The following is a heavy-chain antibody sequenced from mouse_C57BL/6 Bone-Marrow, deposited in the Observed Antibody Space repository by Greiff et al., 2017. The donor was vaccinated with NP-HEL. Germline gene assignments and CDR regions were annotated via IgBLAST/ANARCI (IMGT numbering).Heavy chain of an antibody. V-gene: IGHV14-1*01. CDR2: IDPEDGDT. CDR3: TSRTIVTTPYYAMDY. D-gene: IGHD2-5*01. J-gene: IGHJ4*01. Sequence: VQLQQSGAELVRPGASVKLSCTASGFNIKDYYMHWVKQRPEQGLEWIGRIDPEDGDTDYAPKFQGKATMTADTSSNTAYLQLSSLTSEDTAVYYCTSRTIVTTPYYAMDYWGQGTSVTVSS. CDR1: GFNIKDYY.